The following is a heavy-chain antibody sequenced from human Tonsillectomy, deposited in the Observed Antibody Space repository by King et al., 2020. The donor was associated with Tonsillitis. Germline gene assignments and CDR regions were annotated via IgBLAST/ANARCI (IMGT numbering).Heavy chain of an antibody. CDR3: ARGYIWGSY. CDR2: IHPNGGGT. D-gene: IGHD3-16*01. CDR1: GYTFTGHY. Sequence: QLVQSGAEVKKPGASVKVSCKTSGYTFTGHYMFWVRQAPGQGLEWMVWIHPNGGGTHYAQKFQGRITMTRDTSISTAYMELSRLRSDDTAVYYCARGYIWGSYWGQGTLVTVSS. V-gene: IGHV1-2*02. J-gene: IGHJ4*02.